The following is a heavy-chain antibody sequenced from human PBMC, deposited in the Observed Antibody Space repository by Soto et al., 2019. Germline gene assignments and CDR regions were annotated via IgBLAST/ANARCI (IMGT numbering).Heavy chain of an antibody. V-gene: IGHV1-24*01. D-gene: IGHD1-26*01. CDR2: FDPEDGET. CDR3: ATTSPDGSYYDTTFDY. J-gene: IGHJ4*02. CDR1: GYTLTELS. Sequence: QVQLVQSGAEVKKPGASVKVSCKVSGYTLTELSMHWVRQAPGKGLEWMGGFDPEDGETIYAQKFQGRVTMTENTSTDTAYMELSSLRSEDTAVYYCATTSPDGSYYDTTFDYWGQGTLVTVSS.